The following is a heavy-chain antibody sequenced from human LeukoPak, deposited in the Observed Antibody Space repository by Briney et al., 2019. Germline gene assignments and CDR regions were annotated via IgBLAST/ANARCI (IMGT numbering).Heavy chain of an antibody. CDR2: IIPILGIA. J-gene: IGHJ4*02. CDR3: ARDVRPDGYNY. D-gene: IGHD5-24*01. CDR1: GGTFSSYA. V-gene: IGHV1-69*04. Sequence: SVKVSWKASGGTFSSYAISWVRQAPGQGLEWMGRIIPILGIANYAQKFQGRVTITADKSTSTAYMELSSLRSEDTAVYYCARDVRPDGYNYWGQGTLVTVSS.